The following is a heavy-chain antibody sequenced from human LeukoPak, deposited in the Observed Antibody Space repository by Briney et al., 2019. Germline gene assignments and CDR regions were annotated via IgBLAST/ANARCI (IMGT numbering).Heavy chain of an antibody. CDR3: ARDLRELMGGDYYFDY. CDR1: GYTLSNFG. CDR2: LSASNGNT. D-gene: IGHD2-8*01. Sequence: ASVKVSCKASGYTLSNFGISWVRQAPGQGLEWMGWLSASNGNTNYALKVRGRVTMTTDTSTNTAYLELTSLRSDDTAVYYCARDLRELMGGDYYFDYWGQGTLVTVSS. J-gene: IGHJ4*02. V-gene: IGHV1-18*01.